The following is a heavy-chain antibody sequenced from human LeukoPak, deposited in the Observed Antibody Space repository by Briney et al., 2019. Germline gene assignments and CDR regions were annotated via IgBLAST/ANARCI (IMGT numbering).Heavy chain of an antibody. CDR1: GGSVRSSSYY. CDR2: IYYGGST. V-gene: IGHV4-39*01. J-gene: IGHJ6*03. CDR3: ARGPTGTRYYYYYYMDV. D-gene: IGHD4-17*01. Sequence: ASETLSLTCTVSGGSVRSSSYYWGWSRQPPGKGLEWIGSIYYGGSTYYNPSLKSRVTISVDTSKNQFSLKLTSVTAADTAAYYCARGPTGTRYYYYYYMDVWGKGTTVTISS.